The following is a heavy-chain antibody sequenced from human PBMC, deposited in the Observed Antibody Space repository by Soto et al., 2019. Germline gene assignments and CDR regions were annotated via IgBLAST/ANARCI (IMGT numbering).Heavy chain of an antibody. Sequence: QLQLQESGSGLVKPSQTLSLTCAVSGGSISSGGYSWSWIRQPPGKGLEWIGYIYHSGSTYYNPSLKRRVTISVARSKNQFTLKLSSVSAADPAVYYCAAGGGLPRYYWGQGTLVTVSS. D-gene: IGHD5-12*01. CDR1: GGSISSGGYS. CDR2: IYHSGST. V-gene: IGHV4-30-2*01. J-gene: IGHJ4*02. CDR3: AAGGGLPRYY.